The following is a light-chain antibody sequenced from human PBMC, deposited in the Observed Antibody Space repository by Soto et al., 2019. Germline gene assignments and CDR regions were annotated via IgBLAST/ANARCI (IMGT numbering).Light chain of an antibody. J-gene: IGKJ1*01. CDR1: QSVSSY. Sequence: EIVLTQSPATLSKTQGERATHSCRASQSVSSYLAWYQQKPGQAPMLLFYDASNGATGIHARLSGSGSGTDFTLPIRSLVPGDFALSYCQPRRNLPPTLGQGSKVDSK. CDR2: DAS. V-gene: IGKV3-11*01. CDR3: QPRRNLPPT.